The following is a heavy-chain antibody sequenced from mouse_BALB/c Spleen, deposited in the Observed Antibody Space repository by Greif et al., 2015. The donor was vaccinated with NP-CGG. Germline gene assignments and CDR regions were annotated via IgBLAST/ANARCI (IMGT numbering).Heavy chain of an antibody. J-gene: IGHJ3*01. CDR3: TRDGGGNYPFAY. D-gene: IGHD2-1*01. CDR1: GFTFSSYT. Sequence: EVKLVESGGGLVKPGGSLKLSCAASGFTFSSYTMSWVRQTPEKRLEWVATISSGGRYTYYPDSVKGRFTISRDNAKNTLYPQMSSLKSEDTAMYYCTRDGGGNYPFAYWGQGTLVSVSA. V-gene: IGHV5-6-4*01. CDR2: ISSGGRYT.